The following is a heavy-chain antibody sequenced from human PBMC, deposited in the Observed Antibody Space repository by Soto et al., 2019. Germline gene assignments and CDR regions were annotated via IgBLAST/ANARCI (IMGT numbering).Heavy chain of an antibody. J-gene: IGHJ3*02. CDR3: ARELVTVWSSSWGAGAFDI. CDR1: GYTFTSYA. Sequence: QVQLVQSGAEVKKPGASVKVSCKASGYTFTSYAMHWVCQAPGQRLEWMGWINTGNGNTKYSQKFQDRVTITRDTSASTAYMERSSLRSEDTAVYYCARELVTVWSSSWGAGAFDIWGQGTMVTVSS. D-gene: IGHD6-13*01. CDR2: INTGNGNT. V-gene: IGHV1-3*04.